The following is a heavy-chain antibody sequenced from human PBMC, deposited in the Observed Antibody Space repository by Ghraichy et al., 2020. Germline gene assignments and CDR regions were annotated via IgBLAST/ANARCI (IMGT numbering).Heavy chain of an antibody. CDR3: AKFARDWPNEYLQH. D-gene: IGHD3/OR15-3a*01. CDR2: ITD. V-gene: IGHV3-23*01. CDR1: GFTFRTYA. Sequence: LSLTCAASGFTFRTYAMSWVRQAPGKGLEWVSAITDNAESVKGRFTISRDNSKNTLFLQMNSLRGEDTAVYYCAKFARDWPNEYLQHWGQGALVTVSS. J-gene: IGHJ1*01.